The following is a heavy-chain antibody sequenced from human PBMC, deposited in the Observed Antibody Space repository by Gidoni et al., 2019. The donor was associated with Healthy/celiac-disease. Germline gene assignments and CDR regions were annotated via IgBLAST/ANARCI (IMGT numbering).Heavy chain of an antibody. CDR3: ARGKITMVRGAYFDY. Sequence: QVQLQESGPGLVKPSETLSLTFTVSGGSISSYYWSWIRQPPGKGLEWIGYIYYSGSTNYNPSLKSRVTISVDTSKNQFSLKLSSVTAADTAVYYCARGKITMVRGAYFDYWGQGTLVTVSS. CDR1: GGSISSYY. CDR2: IYYSGST. D-gene: IGHD3-10*01. J-gene: IGHJ4*02. V-gene: IGHV4-59*01.